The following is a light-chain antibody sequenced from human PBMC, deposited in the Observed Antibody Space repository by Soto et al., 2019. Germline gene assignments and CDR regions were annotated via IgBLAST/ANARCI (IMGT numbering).Light chain of an antibody. CDR2: GAS. CDR3: QQYNNWPLT. Sequence: EIVMTQSPVTLSVYPGERATLSCRASQSVSNNLAWYQQRPGQAPRLLIYGASTGATGIPARFSGSGSGTEFTLTISSLQSEDVAVYYCQQYNNWPLTFGGGTKVEIK. CDR1: QSVSNN. J-gene: IGKJ4*01. V-gene: IGKV3-15*01.